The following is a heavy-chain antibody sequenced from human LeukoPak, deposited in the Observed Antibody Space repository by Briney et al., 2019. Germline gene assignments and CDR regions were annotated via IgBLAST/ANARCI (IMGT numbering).Heavy chain of an antibody. Sequence: PSETLSLTCAVYGGSFSGYYWSWIRQPPGKGLEWIGEINHSGSTYYNPSLKSRVTISVDTSDNQFSLKLSSVTAADTAVYYCARYVVYGSGKYYFDYWGQGTLVTVSS. V-gene: IGHV4-34*01. CDR2: INHSGST. D-gene: IGHD3-10*01. J-gene: IGHJ4*02. CDR1: GGSFSGYY. CDR3: ARYVVYGSGKYYFDY.